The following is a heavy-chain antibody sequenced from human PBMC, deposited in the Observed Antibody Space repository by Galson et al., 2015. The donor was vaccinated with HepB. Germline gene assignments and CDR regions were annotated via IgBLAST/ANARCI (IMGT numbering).Heavy chain of an antibody. D-gene: IGHD3-10*01. V-gene: IGHV1-69*13. CDR1: GGTFSSYA. CDR3: ASTYGSGSKTYYYYYYMDV. Sequence: SVKVSCKASGGTFSSYAISWVRQAPGQGLEWMGGIIPIFGTANYAQKFQGRVTITADESTSTAYMELSSLRSEDTAVYYCASTYGSGSKTYYYYYYMDVWGKGTTVTVSS. CDR2: IIPIFGTA. J-gene: IGHJ6*03.